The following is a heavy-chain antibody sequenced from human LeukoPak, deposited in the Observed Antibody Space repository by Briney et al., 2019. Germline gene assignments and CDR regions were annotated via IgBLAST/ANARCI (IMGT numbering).Heavy chain of an antibody. V-gene: IGHV3-30*02. D-gene: IGHD3-9*01. J-gene: IGHJ4*02. CDR1: GFTFSSYG. Sequence: GGSLRPSCAASGFTFSSYGMHWVRQAPGKGLEWVAFVRYDGSNKYYADSVKGRFTISRDNSKNTLYLQMNSLGAEDTAVYYCAKDHDILTGYPLFDYWGQGTLVTVSS. CDR2: VRYDGSNK. CDR3: AKDHDILTGYPLFDY.